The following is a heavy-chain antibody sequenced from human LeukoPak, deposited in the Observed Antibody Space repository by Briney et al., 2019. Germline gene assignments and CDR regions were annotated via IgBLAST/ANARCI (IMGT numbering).Heavy chain of an antibody. D-gene: IGHD5-12*01. CDR3: AKSLSRSPSGYDYFDY. CDR1: GFTFSSYG. CDR2: ISYDGSNK. Sequence: SGGSLRLSCAASGFTFSSYGMHWVRQAPGKGLEWVAVISYDGSNKYYADSVKGRFTISRDNSKNTLYLQMNSLRAEDTAVYYCAKSLSRSPSGYDYFDYWGQGTLVTVSS. V-gene: IGHV3-30*18. J-gene: IGHJ4*02.